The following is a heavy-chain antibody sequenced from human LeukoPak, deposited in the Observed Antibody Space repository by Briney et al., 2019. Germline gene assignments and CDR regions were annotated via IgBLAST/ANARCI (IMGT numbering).Heavy chain of an antibody. CDR1: GFTFSSYA. Sequence: GRSLRLSCAASGFTFSSYAMHWVRQAPGKELEWVAVMSYDGDNKFYAASVKGRFTISRDNSKNALYLQMHSLRAEDTAVYYCARELTALLWFGELGYWGQGTLVTVSS. J-gene: IGHJ4*02. V-gene: IGHV3-30*04. D-gene: IGHD3-10*01. CDR2: MSYDGDNK. CDR3: ARELTALLWFGELGY.